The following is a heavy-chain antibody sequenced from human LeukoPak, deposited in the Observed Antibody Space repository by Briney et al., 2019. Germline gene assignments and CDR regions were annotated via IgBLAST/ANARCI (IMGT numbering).Heavy chain of an antibody. CDR2: ISYDGSNK. CDR1: GFTFSSYA. V-gene: IGHV3-30-3*01. CDR3: ARDPNHYYDSSGYFDY. D-gene: IGHD3-22*01. J-gene: IGHJ4*02. Sequence: PGRSLRLSCAASGFTFSSYAMHWVRQAPGKGLEWVAVISYDGSNKYYADSVKGRFTISRDNSKNTLYLKMNSLRAEDTAVYYCARDPNHYYDSSGYFDYWGQGTLVTVSS.